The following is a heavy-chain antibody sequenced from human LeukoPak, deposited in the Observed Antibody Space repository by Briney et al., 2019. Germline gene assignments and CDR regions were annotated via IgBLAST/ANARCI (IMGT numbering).Heavy chain of an antibody. V-gene: IGHV3-7*03. CDR2: IKRDESEK. CDR3: ARERRIVEKSFDY. J-gene: IGHJ4*02. D-gene: IGHD1-26*01. Sequence: GGSLRLSCAASGFSFSNYWMRWVRQAPGKGLEWVANIKRDESEKSYVDSVKGRFTISRDNGKNSLYLQMNSLRGEGTAVYYCARERRIVEKSFDYWGQGTLVTVSS. CDR1: GFSFSNYW.